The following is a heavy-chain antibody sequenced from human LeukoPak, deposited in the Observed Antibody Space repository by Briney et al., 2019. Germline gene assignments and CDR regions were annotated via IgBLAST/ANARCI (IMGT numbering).Heavy chain of an antibody. CDR2: IRYDGSSK. CDR3: AKDTHDGTPYYYFDY. V-gene: IGHV3-30*02. CDR1: GFTFGSHG. J-gene: IGHJ4*02. D-gene: IGHD3-16*01. Sequence: PGGSLRLSCAASGFTFGSHGMHWVRQAPGKGLEWAALIRYDGSSKYYADSVKGRFTISRDNSKNTLYLQMNSLRPEDTAIYYCAKDTHDGTPYYYFDYWGQGTLVTVSS.